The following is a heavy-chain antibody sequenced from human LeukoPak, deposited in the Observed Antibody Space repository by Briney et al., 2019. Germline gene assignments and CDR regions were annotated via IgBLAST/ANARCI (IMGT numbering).Heavy chain of an antibody. CDR1: GYTFTGYY. Sequence: ASVKVSCKTSGYTFTGYYMHWVRQAPGQGLEWMGWINPNSGGTNYAQKFQGRVTMTRDTSISTAYMELSRLRSDDTAVYYCAREGIITFGGGIVPFDHWGQGTLVTVSS. J-gene: IGHJ4*02. CDR2: INPNSGGT. CDR3: AREGIITFGGGIVPFDH. D-gene: IGHD3-16*02. V-gene: IGHV1-2*02.